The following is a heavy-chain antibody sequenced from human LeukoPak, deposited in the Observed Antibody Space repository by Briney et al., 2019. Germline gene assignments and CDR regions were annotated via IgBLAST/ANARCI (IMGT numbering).Heavy chain of an antibody. CDR3: ARVPGSSSWSYYFDY. CDR2: IIPIFGTA. J-gene: IGHJ4*02. D-gene: IGHD6-13*01. CDR1: GGTFSSYA. Sequence: SVKVSCKASGGTFSSYAISWVRQAPGQGLEWMGGIIPIFGTANYAQKFQGRVTITTDESTSTAYMELSSLRSEDTAVYYCARVPGSSSWSYYFDYWGQGTLVTVSS. V-gene: IGHV1-69*05.